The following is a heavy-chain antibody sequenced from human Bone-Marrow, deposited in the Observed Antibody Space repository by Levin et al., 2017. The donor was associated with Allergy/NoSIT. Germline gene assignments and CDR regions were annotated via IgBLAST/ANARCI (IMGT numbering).Heavy chain of an antibody. J-gene: IGHJ6*03. CDR3: SRHYYYYMDV. CDR2: IYHSGGT. V-gene: IGHV4-4*02. CDR1: GGSISSPVW. Sequence: PSQTLSLTCAVSGGSISSPVWWTWVRQPPGKGLEWIGEIYHSGGTNFNPSLKSRVTISLDKSKNQFSLRLSSVTAADTAVYYCSRHYYYYMDVWGKGTTVTVSS.